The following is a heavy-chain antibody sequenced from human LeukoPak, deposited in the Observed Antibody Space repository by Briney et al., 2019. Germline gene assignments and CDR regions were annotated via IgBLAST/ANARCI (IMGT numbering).Heavy chain of an antibody. Sequence: GRSLRLSCAASGFTFSSYGMHWVRQAPGKGLEWVAVISYDGSNKYYADSVKGRFTISRDNSKNTLYLQMNSLRAEDTAVYYCAKVRGYSYDAFDIWGQGTVVTVSS. J-gene: IGHJ3*02. CDR3: AKVRGYSYDAFDI. CDR1: GFTFSSYG. CDR2: ISYDGSNK. V-gene: IGHV3-30*18. D-gene: IGHD5-18*01.